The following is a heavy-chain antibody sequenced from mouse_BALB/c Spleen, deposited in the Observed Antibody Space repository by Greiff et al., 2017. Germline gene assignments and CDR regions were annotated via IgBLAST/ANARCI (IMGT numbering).Heavy chain of an antibody. J-gene: IGHJ2*01. CDR2: ISSGGST. Sequence: EVKLEESGGGLVKPGGSLKLSCAASGFTFSSYAMSWVRQTPEKRLEWVASISSGGSTYYPDSVKGRFTISRDNARNILYLQMSSLRSEDTAMYYCARGGDYGYYFDYWGQGTTLTVSS. CDR3: ARGGDYGYYFDY. CDR1: GFTFSSYA. D-gene: IGHD1-2*01. V-gene: IGHV5-6-5*01.